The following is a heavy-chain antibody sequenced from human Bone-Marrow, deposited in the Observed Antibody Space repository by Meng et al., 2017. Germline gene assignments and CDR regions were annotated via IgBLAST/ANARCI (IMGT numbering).Heavy chain of an antibody. CDR2: INHSGST. V-gene: IGHV4-34*01. Sequence: QVQLQQWGAGLLKPSKTLSLTCAVYGGSFSGYYWSWIRQPPGKGLEWIGEINHSGSTNYNPSLKSRVTISVDTSKNQFSLKLSSVTAADTAVYYCAREDRYYYDSRVDYWGQGTLVTVSS. CDR3: AREDRYYYDSRVDY. D-gene: IGHD3-22*01. CDR1: GGSFSGYY. J-gene: IGHJ4*02.